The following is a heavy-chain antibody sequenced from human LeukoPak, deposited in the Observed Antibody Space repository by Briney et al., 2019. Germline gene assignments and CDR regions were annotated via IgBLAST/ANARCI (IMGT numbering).Heavy chain of an antibody. CDR3: AKSRAPHSSGWWAYGMDV. CDR1: GFTFSNYG. Sequence: QPGRSLRLSCAASGFTFSNYGMHWVRQAPGKGLEWVAVISYDGSNKYYADSVKGRFTISRDSSKNTLNLQMNSLRPEDTAVYYCAKSRAPHSSGWWAYGMDVWGQGTTVTVS. V-gene: IGHV3-30*18. J-gene: IGHJ6*02. CDR2: ISYDGSNK. D-gene: IGHD6-19*01.